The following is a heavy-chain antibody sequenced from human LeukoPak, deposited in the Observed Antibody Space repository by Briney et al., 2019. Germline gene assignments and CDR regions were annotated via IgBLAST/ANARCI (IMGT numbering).Heavy chain of an antibody. CDR1: GFTFSNYA. CDR3: AKMGPDAFDI. CDR2: ISGSGGNT. V-gene: IGHV3-23*01. J-gene: IGHJ3*02. Sequence: KTGGSLRLSCAASGFTFSNYAMSWVRQAPGKGLEWVSAISGSGGNTYYADSVKGRFTISRDNSKNTLYLQMNSLRAEDTAVYYCAKMGPDAFDIWGQGTMVTVSS.